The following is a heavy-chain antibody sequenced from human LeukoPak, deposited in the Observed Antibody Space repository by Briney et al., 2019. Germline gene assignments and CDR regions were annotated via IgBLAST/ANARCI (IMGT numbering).Heavy chain of an antibody. V-gene: IGHV4-34*01. CDR1: GGSFSGYY. CDR2: INHSGST. J-gene: IGHJ4*02. Sequence: SETLSLTCAVYGGSFSGYYWSWIRQPPGKGLEWIGEINHSGSTNYNPSLKSRVTISVDTSKNQLSLKLSSVTAADTAVYYCARSARARPPNDYWGQGTLVTVSS. CDR3: ARSARARPPNDY.